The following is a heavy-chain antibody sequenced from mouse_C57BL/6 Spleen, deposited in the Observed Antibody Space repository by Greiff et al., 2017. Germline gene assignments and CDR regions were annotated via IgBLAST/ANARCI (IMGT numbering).Heavy chain of an antibody. Sequence: VQLQQSGPELVKPGASVTMSCKASGYTFTDYNMHWVKQSHGKSLEWIGYINPNNGGTSYNQTFKGQATLTVNKSYRTAYMVLRSHTSEDSAVYYCARGRSSYLAWMAYWGQGTLGTVSA. D-gene: IGHD3-2*02. CDR2: INPNNGGT. CDR3: ARGRSSYLAWMAY. CDR1: GYTFTDYN. J-gene: IGHJ3*01. V-gene: IGHV1-22*01.